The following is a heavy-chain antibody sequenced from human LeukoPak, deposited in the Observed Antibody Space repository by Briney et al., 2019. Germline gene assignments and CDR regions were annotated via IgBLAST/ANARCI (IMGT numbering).Heavy chain of an antibody. Sequence: ASVKVSCKVSGYTLTELSMHWVRQAPGKGLEWMGGFDPEDGETIYAQKFQGRVTMTEDTSTDTAYMELSSLRSEDTAVYYCATGPIGSGSYWDHPGDYWGQGTLVTVYS. CDR3: ATGPIGSGSYWDHPGDY. CDR2: FDPEDGET. V-gene: IGHV1-24*01. CDR1: GYTLTELS. D-gene: IGHD3-10*01. J-gene: IGHJ4*02.